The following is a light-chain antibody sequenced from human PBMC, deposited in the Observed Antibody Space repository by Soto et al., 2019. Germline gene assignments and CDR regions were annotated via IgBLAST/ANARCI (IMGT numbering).Light chain of an antibody. CDR2: GVN. CDR1: SSDVGAYNY. CDR3: CSFADTCDVV. V-gene: IGLV2-11*01. J-gene: IGLJ2*01. Sequence: QSALTQPRSVSGSPGQSFTISCTGTSSDVGAYNYVSWYQQHPGKAPKLLIFGVNQRPSGVPARFSGSKSGNTASLTVSGLQAEDEADYYCCSFADTCDVVFGGGTKLTVL.